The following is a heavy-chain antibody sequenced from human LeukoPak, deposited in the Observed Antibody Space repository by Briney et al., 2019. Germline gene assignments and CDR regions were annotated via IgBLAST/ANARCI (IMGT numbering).Heavy chain of an antibody. CDR3: AREGGTVTMYDY. Sequence: PGRSLRLSCAASGFTFDDYAMNWVRQAPGKDLEWVSRISWNSGSIDYADSVKGRFTISRDNAKNSLSLQMSSLRAEDTAVYYCAREGGTVTMYDYWGQGTLVTVSS. D-gene: IGHD4-11*01. CDR2: ISWNSGSI. V-gene: IGHV3-9*01. CDR1: GFTFDDYA. J-gene: IGHJ4*02.